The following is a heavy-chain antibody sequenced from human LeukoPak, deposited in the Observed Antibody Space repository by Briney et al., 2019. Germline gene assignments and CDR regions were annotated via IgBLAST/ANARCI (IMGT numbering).Heavy chain of an antibody. Sequence: GGSLRLSCAVSGFTSSSYWMSWVRQAPGKGLEWVANIKQDGSEKYYVDSVKGRFTISRDNAKNSLYLQMNSLRAEDTAVYYCAKDNYDILTGYLDYWGQGTLVTVSS. D-gene: IGHD3-9*01. CDR3: AKDNYDILTGYLDY. J-gene: IGHJ4*02. CDR2: IKQDGSEK. V-gene: IGHV3-7*03. CDR1: GFTSSSYW.